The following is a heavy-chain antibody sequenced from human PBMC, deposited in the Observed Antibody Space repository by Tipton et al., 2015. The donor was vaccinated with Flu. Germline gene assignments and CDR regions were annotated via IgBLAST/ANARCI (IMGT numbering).Heavy chain of an antibody. CDR1: GFTFSNYA. D-gene: IGHD7-27*01. Sequence: SLRLSCAASGFTFSNYAMNWVRQAPGKGLEWVSGISGSGGTTYYAGSVKGRFTISRDNTKKSLYLQLNSLRAEDTAIYYCATLTGDDYWGQGTLVTVSS. CDR2: ISGSGGTT. J-gene: IGHJ4*02. V-gene: IGHV3-23*01. CDR3: ATLTGDDY.